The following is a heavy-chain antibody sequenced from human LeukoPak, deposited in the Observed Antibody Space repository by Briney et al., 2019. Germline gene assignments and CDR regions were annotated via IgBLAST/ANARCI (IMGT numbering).Heavy chain of an antibody. CDR2: ISSSSSYI. V-gene: IGHV3-21*01. Sequence: GGSLRLSCAASGFTFSSYSMNWVRQAPGKGLEWVSSISSSSSYIYYADSVKGRFTISRDNAKNSLYLQMNSLRAEDTAVYYCARDYYDSSGYYYVRDYYHGMDVWGQGTTVTVSS. CDR3: ARDYYDSSGYYYVRDYYHGMDV. CDR1: GFTFSSYS. D-gene: IGHD3-22*01. J-gene: IGHJ6*02.